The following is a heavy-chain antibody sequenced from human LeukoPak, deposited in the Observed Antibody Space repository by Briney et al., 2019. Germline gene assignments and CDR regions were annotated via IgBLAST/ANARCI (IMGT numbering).Heavy chain of an antibody. V-gene: IGHV4-4*02. CDR2: IYYSGST. CDR1: GDSISSSNW. Sequence: SETLSLTCVVSGDSISSSNWWSWVRQPPGKGLEWIGSIYYSGSTYYNPSLKSRVTISVDTSKNQFSLKLSSVTAADTAVYYCAREDDSSGYPDYWGQGTLVTVSS. J-gene: IGHJ4*02. CDR3: AREDDSSGYPDY. D-gene: IGHD3-22*01.